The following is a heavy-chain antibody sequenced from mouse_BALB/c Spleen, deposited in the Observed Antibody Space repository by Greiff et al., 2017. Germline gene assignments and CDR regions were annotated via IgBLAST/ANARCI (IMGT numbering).Heavy chain of an antibody. CDR3: ARSGETARAWFAY. CDR1: GYAFTNYL. D-gene: IGHD3-2*01. J-gene: IGHJ3*01. V-gene: IGHV1-54*01. Sequence: QVQLKQSGAELVRPGTSVKVSCKASGYAFTNYLIEWVKQRPGQGLEWIGVINPGSGGTNYNEKFKGKATLTADKSSSTAYMQLSSLTSDDSAVYFCARSGETARAWFAYWGQGTLVTVSA. CDR2: INPGSGGT.